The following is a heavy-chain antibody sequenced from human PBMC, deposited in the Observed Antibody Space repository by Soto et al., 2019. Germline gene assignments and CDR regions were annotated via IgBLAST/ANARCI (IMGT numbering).Heavy chain of an antibody. Sequence: QITLEESGPTLVKPTQTLTLTCSFSGFSLGDFGEGVGWVRQPPGEALEWLALIYWNDDERYNPSLESRLTISKDTYKNQVVLTMTNMDPLDTATYRCAHEPGCCGSRGTWGPGTLVTVSS. CDR1: GFSLGDFGEG. D-gene: IGHD2-21*01. CDR2: IYWNDDE. CDR3: AHEPGCCGSRGT. J-gene: IGHJ5*02. V-gene: IGHV2-5*01.